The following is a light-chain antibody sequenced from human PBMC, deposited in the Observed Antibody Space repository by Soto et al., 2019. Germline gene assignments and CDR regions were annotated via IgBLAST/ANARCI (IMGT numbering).Light chain of an antibody. CDR1: QSISND. CDR3: QQYNDWPWT. CDR2: DAS. Sequence: EIVMTQSPATLSVSPGERATLSCRASQSISNDLAWYQQKPGQTPSLLSYDASTRATGIPARFSGSGSGTEFTVTISSLQSEDFAVYYCQQYNDWPWTFGQGTKVEIK. V-gene: IGKV3-15*01. J-gene: IGKJ1*01.